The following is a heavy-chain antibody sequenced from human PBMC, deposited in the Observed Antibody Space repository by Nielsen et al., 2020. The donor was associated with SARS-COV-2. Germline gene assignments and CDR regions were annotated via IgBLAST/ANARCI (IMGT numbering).Heavy chain of an antibody. CDR3: ARIPLMRNSRYNYYDSSGYYPLDY. CDR2: IYTSGST. J-gene: IGHJ4*02. CDR1: GGSISSGSYY. D-gene: IGHD3-22*01. Sequence: SETLSLTCTASGGSISSGSYYWSWIRQPAGKGLEWIGRIYTSGSTNYNPSLKSRVTISVDTSKNQFSLKLSSVTAADTAVYYCARIPLMRNSRYNYYDSSGYYPLDYWGQGTLVTVSS. V-gene: IGHV4-61*02.